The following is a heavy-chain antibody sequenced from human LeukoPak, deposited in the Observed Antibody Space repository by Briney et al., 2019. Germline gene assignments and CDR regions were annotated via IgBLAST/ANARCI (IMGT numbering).Heavy chain of an antibody. Sequence: ASVKVSCKASGYTFTSYAMHWVRQAPGQRLEWMGWINAGNGNTKYSQEFQGRVTITRDTSASTACMELSSLRSEDTAVYYCARDRRGGWTFDYWGQGTLVTVSS. CDR3: ARDRRGGWTFDY. D-gene: IGHD6-19*01. J-gene: IGHJ4*02. V-gene: IGHV1-3*01. CDR1: GYTFTSYA. CDR2: INAGNGNT.